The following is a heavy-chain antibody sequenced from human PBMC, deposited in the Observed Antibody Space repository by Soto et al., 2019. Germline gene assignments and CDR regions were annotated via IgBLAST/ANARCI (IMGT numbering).Heavy chain of an antibody. J-gene: IGHJ6*02. CDR2: INHSGST. Sequence: PSETLSLTCAVYVGSFSGYYWSWIRQPPGEGLEWIGEINHSGSTNYNPSLKSRVTISVDTSKNHFSLKLSSVTAADTAVYYCASGNWNYGHYYYYGMDVWGQGTTVTVSS. CDR1: VGSFSGYY. V-gene: IGHV4-34*01. CDR3: ASGNWNYGHYYYYGMDV. D-gene: IGHD1-7*01.